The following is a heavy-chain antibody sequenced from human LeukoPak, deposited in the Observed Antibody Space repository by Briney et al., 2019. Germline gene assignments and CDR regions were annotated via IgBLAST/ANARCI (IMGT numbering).Heavy chain of an antibody. CDR3: TRDQTPYY. CDR1: GFTFGDYA. CDR2: IASETYGGTA. V-gene: IGHV3-49*04. J-gene: IGHJ4*02. Sequence: GGSLRLSCTASGFTFGDYAMTWVRQAPGKGLELLGFIASETYGGTAEYAASVKGRFTISRDDSKSIAYLQMNSLKTEDTAVYYCTRDQTPYYWGQGTLVTVSS.